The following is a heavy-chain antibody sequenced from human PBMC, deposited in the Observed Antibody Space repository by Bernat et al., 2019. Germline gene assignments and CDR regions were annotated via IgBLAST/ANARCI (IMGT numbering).Heavy chain of an antibody. V-gene: IGHV3-49*03. CDR1: GFTFGDYA. Sequence: EVQLVESGGGLVQPGRSLRLSCTASGFTFGDYAMSWFRQAPGKGLEWVGFIRSKAYGGTTEKGGFVKCIFTNSRDDSKSMAYLKMNNMTVEDQAVYYCTREGCSGGRCYFYFDYWGQGTLVTVSS. CDR3: TREGCSGGRCYFYFDY. D-gene: IGHD2-15*01. CDR2: IRSKAYGGTT. J-gene: IGHJ4*02.